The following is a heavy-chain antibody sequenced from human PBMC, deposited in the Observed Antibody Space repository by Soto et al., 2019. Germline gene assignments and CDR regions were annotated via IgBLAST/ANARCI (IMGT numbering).Heavy chain of an antibody. J-gene: IGHJ3*02. V-gene: IGHV4-59*01. CDR1: GGSISSYY. Sequence: SETLSLTCTVSGGSISSYYWSWIRQPPGKGLEWIGYIYYSGSTNYNPSLKSRVTISVDTSKNQFSLKLSSVTAADTAVYYCARDQVYYDFWRAENNGAFDIWGQGTMVTVSS. CDR2: IYYSGST. CDR3: ARDQVYYDFWRAENNGAFDI. D-gene: IGHD3-3*01.